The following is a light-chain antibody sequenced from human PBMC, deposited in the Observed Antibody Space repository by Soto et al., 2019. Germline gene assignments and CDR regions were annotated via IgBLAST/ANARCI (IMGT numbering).Light chain of an antibody. V-gene: IGKV3-15*01. CDR3: QQYNNWPIT. Sequence: EIVMTQSPATLSVSPGERATLSCMASQSVSDNLAWYQQKPGQAPRLFIYGASARATGIPARFSGSGSGTEFTLTISSLQSEDFAVYYCQQYNNWPITFGQGTRLEIK. CDR1: QSVSDN. J-gene: IGKJ5*01. CDR2: GAS.